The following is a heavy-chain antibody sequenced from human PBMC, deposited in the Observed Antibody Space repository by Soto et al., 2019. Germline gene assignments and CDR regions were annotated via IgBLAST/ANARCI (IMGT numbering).Heavy chain of an antibody. CDR1: GGSISSSNW. D-gene: IGHD3-22*01. CDR3: ARDGSKSGYYDSSGYIDY. Sequence: QVQLQESGPGLVKPSWTLSLTCAVSGGSISSSNWWSWVRQPPGKGLEWIGEIYHSGSTNYNPSLKSRVTISVDKSKNQFSLKLSSVTAADTAVYYCARDGSKSGYYDSSGYIDYWGQGTLVTVSS. V-gene: IGHV4-4*02. J-gene: IGHJ4*02. CDR2: IYHSGST.